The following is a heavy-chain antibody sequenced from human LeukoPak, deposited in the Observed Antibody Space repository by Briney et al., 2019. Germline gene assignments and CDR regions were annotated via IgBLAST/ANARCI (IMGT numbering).Heavy chain of an antibody. D-gene: IGHD3-22*01. Sequence: GGSLRLSCAASGLTFSSYWMHWVRQAPGKGLVLVSRITGDGGTTDYADSVKGRFTISRDNAKNTLYLEMNSLRAEDTAVYYCARDHSAEQHYYDSSAYYPDYWGQGTLVTVSS. CDR3: ARDHSAEQHYYDSSAYYPDY. J-gene: IGHJ4*02. V-gene: IGHV3-74*01. CDR1: GLTFSSYW. CDR2: ITGDGGTT.